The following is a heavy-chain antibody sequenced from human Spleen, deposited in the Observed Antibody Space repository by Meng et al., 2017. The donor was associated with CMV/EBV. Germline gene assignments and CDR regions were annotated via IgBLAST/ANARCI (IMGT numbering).Heavy chain of an antibody. V-gene: IGHV3-49*04. Sequence: GGSLRLSCTASGFIFGDYLMGWVRQAPGKGPEWAGVIRKNGYGGTTEYAASVKSRFTISRDDSKSIAYLQMNSLKIEDTAVYYCTRGGTSAMRDGMDVWGQGTTVTVSS. CDR1: GFIFGDYL. CDR3: TRGGTSAMRDGMDV. CDR2: IRKNGYGGTT. J-gene: IGHJ6*02. D-gene: IGHD2-2*01.